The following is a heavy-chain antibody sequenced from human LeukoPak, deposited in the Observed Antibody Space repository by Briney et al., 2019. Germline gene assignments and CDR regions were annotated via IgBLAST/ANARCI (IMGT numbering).Heavy chain of an antibody. CDR1: GFTFRDEE. Sequence: GGSLRLSCVVSGFTFRDEEMNWVRQAPGKGLEWIAYISNTGSPIHYRDSVKGRFTISRDNAQSSLFLQMNSLRPDDTAIYYCARGGNYAPFDYWGQGALVAVSS. CDR2: ISNTGSPI. V-gene: IGHV3-48*03. CDR3: ARGGNYAPFDY. J-gene: IGHJ4*02. D-gene: IGHD1-26*01.